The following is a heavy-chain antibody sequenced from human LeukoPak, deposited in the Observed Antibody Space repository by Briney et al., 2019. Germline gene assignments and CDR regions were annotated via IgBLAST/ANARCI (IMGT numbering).Heavy chain of an antibody. CDR3: AKLWYYYDSSGYYPGGNDAFDI. Sequence: GGSLRLSCAASGFTFSSYSMNWVRQAPGKGLEWVSAISGSGGSTYYADSVKGRFTISRDNSKNTLYLQMNSLRAEDTAVYYCAKLWYYYDSSGYYPGGNDAFDIWGQGTMVTVSS. CDR2: ISGSGGST. CDR1: GFTFSSYS. V-gene: IGHV3-23*01. J-gene: IGHJ3*02. D-gene: IGHD3-22*01.